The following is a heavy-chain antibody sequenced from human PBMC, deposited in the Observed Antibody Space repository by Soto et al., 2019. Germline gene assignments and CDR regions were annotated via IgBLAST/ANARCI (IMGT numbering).Heavy chain of an antibody. CDR3: ARAPRTSTMVRGNGAFDI. J-gene: IGHJ3*02. CDR1: GYSFTSYW. Sequence: GESLKISCKGSGYSFTSYWIGWVRQMPGKGLEWMGIIYPGDSDTRYSPSFQGQVTISADKSISTAYLQWSSLKASDTAMYYCARAPRTSTMVRGNGAFDIWGQGTMVTVSS. CDR2: IYPGDSDT. D-gene: IGHD3-10*01. V-gene: IGHV5-51*01.